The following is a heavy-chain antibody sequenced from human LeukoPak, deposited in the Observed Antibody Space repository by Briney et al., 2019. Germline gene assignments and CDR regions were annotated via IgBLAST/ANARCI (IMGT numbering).Heavy chain of an antibody. D-gene: IGHD3-22*01. CDR2: IIPIFGTA. J-gene: IGHJ4*02. Sequence: ASVKVSCKASGGTFSSYAISWVRQAPGQGLEWMGGIIPIFGTANYAQKFQGRVTITADESTRTAYMELSSLRSEDTAVYYCARGEDDDSSGYYLYYFDYWGQGTLVTVSS. CDR3: ARGEDDDSSGYYLYYFDY. CDR1: GGTFSSYA. V-gene: IGHV1-69*13.